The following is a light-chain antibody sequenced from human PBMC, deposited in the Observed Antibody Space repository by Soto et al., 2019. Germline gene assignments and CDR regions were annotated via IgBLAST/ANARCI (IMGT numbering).Light chain of an antibody. CDR2: GAS. J-gene: IGKJ1*01. CDR1: QSVSSGY. V-gene: IGKV3-20*01. Sequence: EIVLTQSPGTLSLSPGDEATLSCRASQSVSSGYLAWYQQKPGQAPRLLIYGASRRATGIPDRFSGSGSGTDFTLSISRLEPEDFAVYWCQHYGNSPTFGQGTKV. CDR3: QHYGNSPT.